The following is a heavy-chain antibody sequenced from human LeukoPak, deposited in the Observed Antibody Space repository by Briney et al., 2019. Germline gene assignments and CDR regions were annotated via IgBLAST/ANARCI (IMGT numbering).Heavy chain of an antibody. V-gene: IGHV3-7*01. CDR3: TRVGEGYSNYYFDY. J-gene: IGHJ4*02. CDR1: GFIFSTSW. CDR2: IKRDGSEK. D-gene: IGHD4-11*01. Sequence: PGGSLRLSCAASGFIFSTSWMSWVRQAPGKGLEWVANIKRDGSEKYYVDSVKGRFTISRDNAKNSLYLQMNSLRAEDTAVYYCTRVGEGYSNYYFDYWGQGTLVTVSS.